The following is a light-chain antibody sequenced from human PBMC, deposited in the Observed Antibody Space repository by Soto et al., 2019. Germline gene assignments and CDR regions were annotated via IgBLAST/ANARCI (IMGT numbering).Light chain of an antibody. Sequence: DIQMTQSPSSLSASVGDRVTITCQASQDISNYLNWYQQKPGKAPKLLIYDASNLETEVPSRFSGSGSGTDFTFTISSLQPEDIATYYCQQDYNLPPTFGQGTKLEIK. V-gene: IGKV1-33*01. J-gene: IGKJ2*01. CDR2: DAS. CDR3: QQDYNLPPT. CDR1: QDISNY.